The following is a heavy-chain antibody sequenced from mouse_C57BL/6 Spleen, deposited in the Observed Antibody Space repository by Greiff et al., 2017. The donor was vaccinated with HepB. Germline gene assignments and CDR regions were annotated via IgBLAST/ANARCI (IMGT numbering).Heavy chain of an antibody. Sequence: VQLQQSDAELVKPGASVKISCKVSGYTFTDHTIHWMKQRPEQGLEWIGYIYPRDGSTKYNEKFKGKATLTADKSSSTAYMQLNSLTSEDSAVYCCARTNWEGDYAMDYWGQGTSVTVSS. D-gene: IGHD4-1*01. J-gene: IGHJ4*01. V-gene: IGHV1-78*01. CDR1: GYTFTDHT. CDR2: IYPRDGST. CDR3: ARTNWEGDYAMDY.